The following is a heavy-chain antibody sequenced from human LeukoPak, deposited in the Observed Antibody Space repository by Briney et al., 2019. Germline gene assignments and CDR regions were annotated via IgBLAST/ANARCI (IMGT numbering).Heavy chain of an antibody. CDR3: ASSVRYYDSSGQLDY. CDR2: IDYSGIT. D-gene: IGHD3-22*01. Sequence: SETLSLTCTVSGGSITSRTYSWGWIRQPPGTGLECIGTIDYSGITYYNPSLKSRVTISVDTSMNQFSLKLSSVTAADTAVYYCASSVRYYDSSGQLDYWGQGTLVTVSS. J-gene: IGHJ4*02. V-gene: IGHV4-39*01. CDR1: GGSITSRTYS.